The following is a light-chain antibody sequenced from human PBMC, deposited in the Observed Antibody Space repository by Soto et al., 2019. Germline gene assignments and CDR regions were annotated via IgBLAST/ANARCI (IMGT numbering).Light chain of an antibody. J-gene: IGLJ3*02. CDR3: SSCMTASALGV. V-gene: IGLV2-14*01. CDR1: SGDFATYNY. Sequence: QSALTQPASVSGSPGQSITISCTGTSGDFATYNYVSWYQHHPGKAPKLMVYEVTNRPSGVSNRFSGSKSGNTASLTISGLQAEDEADYYCSSCMTASALGVFGGGTRRTVL. CDR2: EVT.